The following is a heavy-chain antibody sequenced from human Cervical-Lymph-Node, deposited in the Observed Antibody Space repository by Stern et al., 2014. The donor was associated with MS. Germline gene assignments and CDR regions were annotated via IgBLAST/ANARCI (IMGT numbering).Heavy chain of an antibody. CDR1: GDIFTGYY. V-gene: IGHV1-2*02. Sequence: VQLVESGAEVKKPGASVKVSCKASGDIFTGYYIHWVRQAPGQGLEWLAWRNPNTGGTQYAQKCQGRVTMSRDTYISTAYVELSSLTSDDTAVYYCARDQRGITIFGVVTDYYYLGMDVWGQGTTVTVSS. CDR3: ARDQRGITIFGVVTDYYYLGMDV. CDR2: RNPNTGGT. D-gene: IGHD3-3*01. J-gene: IGHJ6*02.